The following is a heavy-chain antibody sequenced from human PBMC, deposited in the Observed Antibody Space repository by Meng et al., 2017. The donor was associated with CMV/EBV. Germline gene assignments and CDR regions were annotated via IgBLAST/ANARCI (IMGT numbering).Heavy chain of an antibody. Sequence: GESLKISCAASGFTFSSYSMNWVRQAPGKGLEWVSYISSSSSTIYYADSVKGRFTISRDNAKNSLYLQMNSLRAEDTAVYYCAKTTAVDTRSYYYYGMDVWGQGTTVTVS. CDR3: AKTTAVDTRSYYYYGMDV. CDR1: GFTFSSYS. D-gene: IGHD6-13*01. CDR2: ISSSSSTI. V-gene: IGHV3-48*04. J-gene: IGHJ6*02.